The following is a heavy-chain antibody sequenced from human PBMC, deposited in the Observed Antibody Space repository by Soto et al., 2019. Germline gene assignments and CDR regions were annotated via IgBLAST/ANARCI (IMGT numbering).Heavy chain of an antibody. Sequence: PSETLSLTCAVHGGSFSGYYWDWIRQPPGKGLEWIGEVNHGGTSNYNPSLKSRAIISVDTSKKQFSLNLNSVTAADTAVYYCASPKIAFYNWFDPWGQGTLVTV. D-gene: IGHD3-3*02. CDR1: GGSFSGYY. J-gene: IGHJ5*02. V-gene: IGHV4-34*01. CDR2: VNHGGTS. CDR3: ASPKIAFYNWFDP.